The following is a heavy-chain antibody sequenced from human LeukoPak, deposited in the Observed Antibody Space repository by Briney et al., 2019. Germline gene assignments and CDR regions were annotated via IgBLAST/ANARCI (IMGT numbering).Heavy chain of an antibody. CDR2: ISSSSSYI. J-gene: IGHJ4*02. CDR3: ARDLPGYYGSGSYYYYDY. Sequence: GGSLRLSCAASGFTFSSYSMNWVRQAPGKGLEWVSSISSSSSYIYYADSVKGRFTISRDNAKNSLCLQMNSLRAEDTAVYYCARDLPGYYGSGSYYYYDYWGQGTLVTISS. D-gene: IGHD3-10*01. CDR1: GFTFSSYS. V-gene: IGHV3-21*01.